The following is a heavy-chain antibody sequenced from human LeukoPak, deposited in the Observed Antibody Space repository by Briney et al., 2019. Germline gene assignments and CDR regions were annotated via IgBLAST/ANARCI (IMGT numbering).Heavy chain of an antibody. CDR1: GYTFTSYA. V-gene: IGHV1-3*01. CDR3: ARDYVPAAPFLIGY. Sequence: ASVKVSCKASGYTFTSYAMHWVRQAPGQRLEWMGWINAGNGNTKYSQKFQGRVTMTRDTSISTAYMELSRLRSDDTAVYYCARDYVPAAPFLIGYWGQGTLVTVSS. CDR2: INAGNGNT. J-gene: IGHJ4*02. D-gene: IGHD2-2*01.